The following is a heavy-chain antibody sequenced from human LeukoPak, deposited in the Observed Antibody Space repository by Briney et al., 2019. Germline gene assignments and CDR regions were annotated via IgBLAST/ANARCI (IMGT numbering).Heavy chain of an antibody. CDR2: IYHNGAT. CDR1: GGSISSSSSIC. V-gene: IGHV4-4*02. CDR3: ARNGGNSDYDY. D-gene: IGHD4-23*01. J-gene: IGHJ4*02. Sequence: SEALSLTCAVSGGSISSSSSICWTWVRQPPGEGLEWIGEIYHNGATNYNPSLKSRVTMLLDKSKNQFFLKLNSVTAADTAVYYCARNGGNSDYDYWGQGTLVTVSA.